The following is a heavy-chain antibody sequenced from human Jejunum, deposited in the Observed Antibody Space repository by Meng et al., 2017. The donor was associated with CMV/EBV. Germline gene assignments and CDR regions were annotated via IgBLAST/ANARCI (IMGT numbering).Heavy chain of an antibody. CDR3: ARAGPNWKIDH. J-gene: IGHJ4*02. D-gene: IGHD1-20*01. V-gene: IGHV3-74*01. Sequence: EVQLVESXXGXVXXGGXLSLSCAASGFTFSSYWMHWVRQAPGKGLVWVSRTNHDESSTNYADSVKGRFTISRDNAKNTLYLQMNSLRAEDTAVYYCARAGPNWKIDHWGQGTLVTVSS. CDR2: TNHDESST. CDR1: GFTFSSYW.